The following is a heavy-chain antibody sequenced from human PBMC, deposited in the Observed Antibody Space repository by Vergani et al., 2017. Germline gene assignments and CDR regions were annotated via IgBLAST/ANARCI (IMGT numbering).Heavy chain of an antibody. CDR3: AREGHYCSGGSCYSGYFQH. D-gene: IGHD2-15*01. J-gene: IGHJ1*01. V-gene: IGHV1-46*01. Sequence: QVQLVQSGAEVKKPGASVKVSCKASGYTFTSYYMHWVRQAPGQGLEWMGIINPSGGSTSYAQKFQGRVTMTRDTSTSTVYMELSSLRSEDTAVYYCAREGHYCSGGSCYSGYFQHWGQGTLVTVSS. CDR2: INPSGGST. CDR1: GYTFTSYY.